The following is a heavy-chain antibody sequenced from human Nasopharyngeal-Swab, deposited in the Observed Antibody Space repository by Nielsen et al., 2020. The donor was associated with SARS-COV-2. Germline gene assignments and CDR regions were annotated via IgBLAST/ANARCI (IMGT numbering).Heavy chain of an antibody. CDR3: VRDGALIQLWLLPHALDI. D-gene: IGHD5-18*01. CDR2: ISSSGSIA. CDR1: GFTFGSYT. Sequence: EGSLRLSCEASGFTFGSYTMNWVRQAPGKGLEWVSFISSSGSIAYYADSVKGRFTISRDNANNSLYLQMNSLRADDTAVYYCVRDGALIQLWLLPHALDIWDQGTLVTVSS. J-gene: IGHJ3*02. V-gene: IGHV3-48*04.